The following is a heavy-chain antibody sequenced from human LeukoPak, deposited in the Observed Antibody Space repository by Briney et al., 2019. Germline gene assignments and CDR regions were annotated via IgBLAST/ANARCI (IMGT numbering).Heavy chain of an antibody. V-gene: IGHV3-48*01. D-gene: IGHD3-22*01. J-gene: IGHJ4*02. CDR2: ISSSSTI. CDR1: GFTFSSYS. CDR3: ARDQDSSGYYLGSFDY. Sequence: GGSLRLSCAASGFTFSSYSMNWVRQAPGKGLEWVSYISSSSTIYYADSVKGRFTISRDNANNSLYLQMNSLRAEDTAVYYCARDQDSSGYYLGSFDYWGQGTLVTVSS.